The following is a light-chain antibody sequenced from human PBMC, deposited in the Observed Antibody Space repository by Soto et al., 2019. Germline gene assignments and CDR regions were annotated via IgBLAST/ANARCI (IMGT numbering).Light chain of an antibody. J-gene: IGLJ1*01. CDR3: QSYDSSLSGYV. Sequence: QAVLTQPPSLSGAPGQRVTISCTGSGSNIGAPYDVHWYQHLPGTAPKLLIYGSTNRPSGVPGRFSGSKSGTSASLAITGLQAEDEADDYCQSYDSSLSGYVFGAGTKLTVL. CDR2: GST. V-gene: IGLV1-40*01. CDR1: GSNIGAPYD.